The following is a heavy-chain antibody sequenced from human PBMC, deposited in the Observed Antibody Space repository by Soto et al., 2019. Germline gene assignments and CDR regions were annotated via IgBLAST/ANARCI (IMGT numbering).Heavy chain of an antibody. CDR1: GYTFTSYG. V-gene: IGHV1-18*01. D-gene: IGHD5-12*01. J-gene: IGHJ4*02. CDR3: ARDPHRDGYALVFDY. Sequence: QVQLVQSGAEVKKPGASVKVSCKAFGYTFTSYGISWVRQAPGQGLEWMGWISAYNGNTNYAQKLQGRVTMTTDTSTSTAYMELRSLRSDDTAVYYCARDPHRDGYALVFDYWGQGTLVTVSS. CDR2: ISAYNGNT.